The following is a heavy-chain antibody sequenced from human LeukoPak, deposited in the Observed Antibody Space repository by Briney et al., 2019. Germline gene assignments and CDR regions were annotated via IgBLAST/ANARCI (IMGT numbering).Heavy chain of an antibody. CDR2: LNPNSGGT. Sequence: GASVKVSCKASGYTFTGYYMHWVRQAPGQGLEWMGWLNPNSGGTNYAQKFQGRVTMTRDTSISTAYMELSRLRSDDTAVYYCARDHWELLAASNWFDPWGQGTLVTVSS. CDR3: ARDHWELLAASNWFDP. V-gene: IGHV1-2*02. D-gene: IGHD1-26*01. CDR1: GYTFTGYY. J-gene: IGHJ5*02.